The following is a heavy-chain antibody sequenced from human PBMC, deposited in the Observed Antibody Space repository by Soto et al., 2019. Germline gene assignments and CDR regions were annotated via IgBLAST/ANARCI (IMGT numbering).Heavy chain of an antibody. CDR2: MNPNSGNT. V-gene: IGHV1-8*01. J-gene: IGHJ6*02. Sequence: ASVKVSCKAFGYTFTSYDINWVRQATGQGLEWMGWMNPNSGNTGYAQKFQGRVTMTRNTSISTAYMELSSLRSEDTAVYYCARGPITMVRGVIMYYYYYGMDVWGQGTTVTVSS. D-gene: IGHD3-10*01. CDR3: ARGPITMVRGVIMYYYYYGMDV. CDR1: GYTFTSYD.